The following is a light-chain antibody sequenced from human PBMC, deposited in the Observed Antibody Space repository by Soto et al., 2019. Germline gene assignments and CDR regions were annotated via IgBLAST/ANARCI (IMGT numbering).Light chain of an antibody. J-gene: IGKJ1*01. V-gene: IGKV1-5*01. CDR1: QSISSW. CDR3: QQYNSYCT. CDR2: DAS. Sequence: DIQMTQSPSTLSASVGDRVTITCRAGQSISSWLAWYQQKPGKAPKLLIYDASSLESGVSSRFSGSGSGTEFTLTISSLQPDDFATYYCQQYNSYCTFGQGTKVDIK.